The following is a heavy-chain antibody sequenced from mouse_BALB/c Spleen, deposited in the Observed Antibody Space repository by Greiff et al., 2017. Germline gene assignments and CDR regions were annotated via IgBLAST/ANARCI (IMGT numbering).Heavy chain of an antibody. CDR2: ISSGGGST. V-gene: IGHV5-12-1*01. J-gene: IGHJ4*01. CDR1: GFAFSSYD. D-gene: IGHD2-4*01. Sequence: EVKVVESGGGLVKPGGSLKLSCAASGFAFSSYDMSWVRQTPEKRLEWVAYISSGGGSTYYPDTVKGRFTISRDNAKNTLYLQMSSLKSEDTAMYYCARHSYDYLMDYWGQGTSVTVSS. CDR3: ARHSYDYLMDY.